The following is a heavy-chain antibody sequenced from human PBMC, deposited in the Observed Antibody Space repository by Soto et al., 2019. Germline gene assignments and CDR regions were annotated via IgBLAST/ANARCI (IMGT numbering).Heavy chain of an antibody. CDR2: MYNSGST. CDR3: ASMGYHYGSGSYPLDY. J-gene: IGHJ4*02. D-gene: IGHD3-10*01. CDR1: GGSISSYY. Sequence: SDTLSLTCTVSGGSISSYYWTWIRQPPGKGLEWIGFMYNSGSTHYNPSLKSRVTISLDTSKNQFSLNLRSVTAADTAVYYCASMGYHYGSGSYPLDYWGQGTLVTVSS. V-gene: IGHV4-59*08.